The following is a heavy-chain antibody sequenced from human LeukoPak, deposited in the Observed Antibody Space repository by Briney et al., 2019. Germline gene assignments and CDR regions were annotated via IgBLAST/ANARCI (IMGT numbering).Heavy chain of an antibody. J-gene: IGHJ4*02. CDR2: ISSSNHAI. Sequence: PGGSLRLSCAASGFIFSNYSMSWVRQAPGKGLEWLSYISSSNHAIYYADSVKGRFTISRDNAKNSLFLQMNSLRDEDTAVYYCARGYYSLGYFDYWGQGALVTVSS. CDR3: ARGYYSLGYFDY. CDR1: GFIFSNYS. D-gene: IGHD3-22*01. V-gene: IGHV3-48*02.